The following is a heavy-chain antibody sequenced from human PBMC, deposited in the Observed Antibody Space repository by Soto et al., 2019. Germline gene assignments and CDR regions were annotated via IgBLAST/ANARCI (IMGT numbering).Heavy chain of an antibody. CDR1: GFTFSLYA. CDR2: ISDDGNTK. V-gene: IGHV3-30-3*01. Sequence: PGGSLRLSCAASGFTFSLYALHWVRQAPGKGLEWVAVISDDGNTKYFADSVKGRFTISRDTSRSTLYLQMSSLRPEDTAVYYCARDPGGYPLGIFNIWGQGTLVTV. J-gene: IGHJ3*02. D-gene: IGHD2-8*02. CDR3: ARDPGGYPLGIFNI.